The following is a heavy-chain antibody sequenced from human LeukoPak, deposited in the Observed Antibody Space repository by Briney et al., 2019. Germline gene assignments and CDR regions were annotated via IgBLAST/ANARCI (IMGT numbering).Heavy chain of an antibody. CDR2: IDGTSRAI. CDR3: ARKMDL. D-gene: IGHD5-24*01. V-gene: IGHV3-48*02. J-gene: IGHJ5*02. Sequence: PGGSLRLSCAASGFTFSSYGMNWVRQAPGKGLEWVSYIDGTSRAIYYADSVKGRFIVSRDNGKNSLFLQMNSLRDEDTAVYFCARKMDLWGEGTLVTVSS. CDR1: GFTFSSYG.